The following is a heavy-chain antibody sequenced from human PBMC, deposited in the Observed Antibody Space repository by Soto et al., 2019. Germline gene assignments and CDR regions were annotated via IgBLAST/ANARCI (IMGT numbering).Heavy chain of an antibody. D-gene: IGHD6-13*01. CDR3: ARDKSWYGMDV. CDR1: GFTFSSYS. CDR2: ISSSSSTI. J-gene: IGHJ6*02. Sequence: EVQLVESGGGLVQPGGSLRLSCAASGFTFSSYSMNWVRQAPGKGLEWVSYISSSSSTIYYADSVKGRFTVSRDNAKNSLYLQMNSLRAEDTAVYYCARDKSWYGMDVWGQGTTVTVSS. V-gene: IGHV3-48*01.